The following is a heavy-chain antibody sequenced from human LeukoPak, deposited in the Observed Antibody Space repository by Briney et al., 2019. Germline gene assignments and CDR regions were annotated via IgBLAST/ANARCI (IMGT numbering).Heavy chain of an antibody. Sequence: GGSLRLSCAASGFTFSSYGMHWVRQAPGKGLEWVAVISSGGSIQHYADAVKGRFTISRDNSRNTFYLQMNSLRAEDTAIYYSAREDYADNSLGDLQHWGRGTLVTVSS. V-gene: IGHV3-30*19. CDR3: AREDYADNSLGDLQH. J-gene: IGHJ1*01. D-gene: IGHD4-23*01. CDR1: GFTFSSYG. CDR2: ISSGGSIQ.